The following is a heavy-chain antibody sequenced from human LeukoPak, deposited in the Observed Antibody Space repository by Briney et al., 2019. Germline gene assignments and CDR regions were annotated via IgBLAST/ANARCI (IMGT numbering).Heavy chain of an antibody. J-gene: IGHJ4*02. V-gene: IGHV3-73*01. D-gene: IGHD3-22*01. CDR1: GFTFSGSA. CDR3: TRLYYYDSSGYLR. CDR2: IRSKANSYAT. Sequence: GGSLRLSCAASGFTFSGSAMHWVRQASGKGLEWVGRIRSKANSYATAYAAPVRGRFTISRDDSKNTAYLQMNSLKTEDTAVYYCTRLYYYDSSGYLRWGQGTLVTVSS.